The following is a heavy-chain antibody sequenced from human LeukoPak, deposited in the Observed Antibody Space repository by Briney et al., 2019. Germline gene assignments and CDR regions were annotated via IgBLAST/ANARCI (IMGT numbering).Heavy chain of an antibody. V-gene: IGHV3-23*01. D-gene: IGHD5-12*01. CDR3: AKVWEDSDYDPPNCYFDS. J-gene: IGHJ4*02. CDR2: FSSIGGST. Sequence: GSLRLSCAAPGFPFSNSAMSGVRQAPGKGLGWVSGFSSIGGSTYDADSVNGRFTISRDNSKNTLYLQMNSLRAEDTAIFYGAKVWEDSDYDPPNCYFDSWGQGTLVTVSS. CDR1: GFPFSNSA.